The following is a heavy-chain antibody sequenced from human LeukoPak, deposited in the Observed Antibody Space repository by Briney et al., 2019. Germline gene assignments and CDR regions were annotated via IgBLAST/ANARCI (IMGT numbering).Heavy chain of an antibody. J-gene: IGHJ5*02. CDR1: AGSISSRGYY. V-gene: IGHV4-39*01. CDR3: ARHEYSGSYYGLSWFDP. CDR2: IDYSGST. Sequence: PSETLSLTCTVSAGSISSRGYYWGWIRQPPGKGLEWIARIDYSGSTYYNPSLKRPVTISVDTSKNQLSLKLSSLTAADTAVYYCARHEYSGSYYGLSWFDPWGQGTLVTVSS. D-gene: IGHD1-26*01.